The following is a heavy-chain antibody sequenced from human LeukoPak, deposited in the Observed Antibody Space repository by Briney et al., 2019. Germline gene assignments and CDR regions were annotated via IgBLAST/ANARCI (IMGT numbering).Heavy chain of an antibody. Sequence: GGSLRLSCAASGFTFSSYAMHWVRQAPGKGLEWVAVTSYDGSNKYYADSVKGRFTISRDNSKNTLYLQMNSLRAEDTAVYYCARDHSSSWFNYYYYYYMDVWGKGTTVTVSS. V-gene: IGHV3-30*01. CDR3: ARDHSSSWFNYYYYYYMDV. D-gene: IGHD6-13*01. CDR2: TSYDGSNK. J-gene: IGHJ6*03. CDR1: GFTFSSYA.